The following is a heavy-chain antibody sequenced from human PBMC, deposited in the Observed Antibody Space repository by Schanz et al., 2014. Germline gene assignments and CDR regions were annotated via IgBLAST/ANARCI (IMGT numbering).Heavy chain of an antibody. V-gene: IGHV3-48*01. J-gene: IGHJ6*02. CDR3: ATEGPRGTRRPINYYYAIDN. Sequence: EVQLVESGGGLVRPGGSLRLSCTTSGLTFSTYTLNWVRQAPGKGLEWISYISFSGNTIYYADSVKGRFTISRDNAKNSVFLQMNRLRAEDTAVYDWATEGPRGTRRPINYYYAIDNWGQGTKVTV. CDR1: GLTFSTYT. CDR2: ISFSGNTI. D-gene: IGHD6-6*01.